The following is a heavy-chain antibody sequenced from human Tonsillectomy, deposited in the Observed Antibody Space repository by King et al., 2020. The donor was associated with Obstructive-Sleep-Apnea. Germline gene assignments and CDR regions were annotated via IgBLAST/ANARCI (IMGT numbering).Heavy chain of an antibody. CDR2: FNWYCGTT. D-gene: IGHD6-13*01. CDR1: GFIFDDYS. V-gene: IGHV3-43D*03. J-gene: IGHJ4*02. Sequence: VQLVESGGVVVQPGGSLRLSCEASGFIFDDYSMHCVRQDPWKGLEGGSLFNWYCGTTSYADSVKCRFTISRDNSKNSLYLHTNSLRVEDTALYYCAKDSSSSWYYFDYWGQGTLVTVSS. CDR3: AKDSSSSWYYFDY.